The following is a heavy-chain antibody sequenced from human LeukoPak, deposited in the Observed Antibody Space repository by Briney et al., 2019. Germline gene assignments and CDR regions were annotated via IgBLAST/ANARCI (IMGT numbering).Heavy chain of an antibody. J-gene: IGHJ4*02. D-gene: IGHD3-22*01. CDR1: GGSISSYY. CDR3: AREDYYDSSGSLYDY. Sequence: SETLSLTCTVSGGSISSYYWSWIRQPPGKGLEWIGYIYYSGSTNYNPSLKSRVTISVDTSKNQFSLKLSSVTAADTAVYYCAREDYYDSSGSLYDYWGQGTLVTVSS. CDR2: IYYSGST. V-gene: IGHV4-59*01.